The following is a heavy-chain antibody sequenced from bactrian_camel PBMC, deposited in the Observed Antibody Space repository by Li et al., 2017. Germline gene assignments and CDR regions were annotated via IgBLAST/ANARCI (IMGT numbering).Heavy chain of an antibody. CDR2: IDNGDPTT. D-gene: IGHD2*01. CDR1: GSTGGVIY. V-gene: IGHV3S28*01. CDR3: APHTFCSGDYCASSGPDFGY. Sequence: GGLVQPGGSLILSCAASGSTGGVIYMSWIRQAPGKGLEWVSSIDNGDPTTYYADSVKGRFTISRDNAKNTLYLQMNSLKTEDTAMYYCAPHTFCSGDYCASSGPDFGYWGRGTQVTVS. J-gene: IGHJ6*01.